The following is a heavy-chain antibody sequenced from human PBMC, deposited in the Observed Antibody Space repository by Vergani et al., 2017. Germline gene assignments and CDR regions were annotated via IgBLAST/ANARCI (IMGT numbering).Heavy chain of an antibody. V-gene: IGHV4-61*02. CDR3: ARGSCLGGSCYKPLFDY. D-gene: IGHD2-15*01. J-gene: IGHJ4*02. Sequence: QVQLQESGPGLVTPSQTLSLTCTVSGGSINSHNYYWSWIRQPAGKGLEWIGRSHTSGATNYNPSLKSRVTMSEDTSKNQFSLNLTSVTAADTAVYFCARGSCLGGSCYKPLFDYWGQGILVTVSS. CDR1: GGSINSHNYY. CDR2: SHTSGAT.